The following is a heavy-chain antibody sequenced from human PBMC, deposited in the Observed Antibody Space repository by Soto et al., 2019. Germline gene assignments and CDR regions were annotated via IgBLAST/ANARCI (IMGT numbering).Heavy chain of an antibody. CDR3: VSRPIFGFPYGPFDY. CDR2: ISYTETT. Sequence: SETLSLTCTVSGGSVSSGSYYWTWIRQTPGKGLEWIATISYTETTYYNPSLKSRVAISVDLSKNQFSLRLNSMTAADTAVYYCVSRPIFGFPYGPFDYWSQGALVTVSS. D-gene: IGHD3-10*01. V-gene: IGHV4-39*01. J-gene: IGHJ4*02. CDR1: GGSVSSGSYY.